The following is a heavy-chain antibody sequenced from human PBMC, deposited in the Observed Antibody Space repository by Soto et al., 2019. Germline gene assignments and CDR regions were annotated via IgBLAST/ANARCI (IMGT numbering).Heavy chain of an antibody. V-gene: IGHV3-23*01. CDR2: ISGSGGST. D-gene: IGHD3-22*01. J-gene: IGHJ4*02. CDR1: GFTFSSYA. Sequence: PGGSLRLSCAASGFTFSSYAMSWVRQAPGKGLEWVSAISGSGGSTYYADSVKGRFTISRDNSKNTLYLQMNSLRAEDTAVYYCAKGGSAITMIVVVTHHFDYWGQGTLVTVSS. CDR3: AKGGSAITMIVVVTHHFDY.